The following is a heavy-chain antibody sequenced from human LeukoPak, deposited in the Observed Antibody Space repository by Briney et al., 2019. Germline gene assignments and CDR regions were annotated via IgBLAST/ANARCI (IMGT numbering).Heavy chain of an antibody. CDR3: AKDAVVAATPPSYFDY. Sequence: HGGSPRLSCAASGFTFSSYAMSWVRQAPGKGLEWVSAISGSGGSTYYADSVKGRFTISRDNSKNTLYLQMNSLRAEDTAVYYCAKDAVVAATPPSYFDYWGQGTLVTVSS. J-gene: IGHJ4*02. D-gene: IGHD2-15*01. V-gene: IGHV3-23*01. CDR1: GFTFSSYA. CDR2: ISGSGGST.